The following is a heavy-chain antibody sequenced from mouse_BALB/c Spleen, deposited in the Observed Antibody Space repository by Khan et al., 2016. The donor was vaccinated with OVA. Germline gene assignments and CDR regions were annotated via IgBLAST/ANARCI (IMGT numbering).Heavy chain of an antibody. J-gene: IGHJ4*01. D-gene: IGHD2-10*01. V-gene: IGHV2-6-5*01. CDR2: IWGGGTT. CDR1: GFSLTDYG. CDR3: AKPYYAHYYAMDY. Sequence: VQLQESGPGLVAPSQSLSITCTVSGFSLTDYGVSWIRQPPGKGLEWLGLIWGGGTTYYNSALKSRLSISKDNSKSQVFLKLNSLQTDYTYMYYCAKPYYAHYYAMDYWGQGTAVTVSS.